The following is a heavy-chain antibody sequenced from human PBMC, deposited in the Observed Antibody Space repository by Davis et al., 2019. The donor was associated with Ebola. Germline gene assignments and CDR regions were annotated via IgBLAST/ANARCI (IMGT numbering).Heavy chain of an antibody. CDR1: GFTFNNYA. J-gene: IGHJ4*02. CDR3: AGGDFWSGRFDY. V-gene: IGHV3-23*01. CDR2: VSGNAGGT. D-gene: IGHD3-3*01. Sequence: PGGSLRLSCAASGFTFNNYAMSWVRQAPGKGLEWVSAVSGNAGGTYYADSVKGRFTISRDNSRNTLFLQMNSLRAEDPAVYYCAGGDFWSGRFDYWGQGTLVTVSS.